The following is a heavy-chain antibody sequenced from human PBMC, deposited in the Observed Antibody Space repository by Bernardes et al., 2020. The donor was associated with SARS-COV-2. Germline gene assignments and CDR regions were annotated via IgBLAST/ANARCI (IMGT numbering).Heavy chain of an antibody. CDR2: IWFDGSKK. J-gene: IGHJ5*02. D-gene: IGHD1-1*01. CDR3: ARDSTAGTTTSNWIDP. Sequence: GGSLRLSCAASGFTLSSYDMHWVRQAPGKGLEWVEVIWFDGSKKYYGDSVKGRFTISRDNSKNTMYLQMDTLRVEDTAVYYCARDSTAGTTTSNWIDPWGQGTLVTVSS. V-gene: IGHV3-33*01. CDR1: GFTLSSYD.